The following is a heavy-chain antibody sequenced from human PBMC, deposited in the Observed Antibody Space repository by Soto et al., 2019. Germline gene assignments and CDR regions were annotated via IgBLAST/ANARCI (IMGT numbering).Heavy chain of an antibody. D-gene: IGHD4-17*01. CDR2: IYYSGST. J-gene: IGHJ4*02. CDR3: ARVAVTTRYYFDY. CDR1: GGSVSSGSYY. V-gene: IGHV4-61*01. Sequence: QVQLQESGPGLVKPSETLSLTCTVSGGSVSSGSYYWSWIRQPPGKGLEWIGYIYYSGSTNYNPPLKSRVTISVDTSTNQFSLKLSSVTAADTAVYYCARVAVTTRYYFDYWGQGTLVTVSS.